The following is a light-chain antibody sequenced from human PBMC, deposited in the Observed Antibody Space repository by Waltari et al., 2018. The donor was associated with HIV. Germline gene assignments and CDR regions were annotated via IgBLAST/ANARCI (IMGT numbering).Light chain of an antibody. Sequence: QSALTQPRSVSGSPGQSVTISCTGTSSDVGAYNYVSWYQQHPGKAPKLMIYDVTTRPAVVPYRFSGSKSGNTASLTISGLQAEDEADYYCCSYAGSSYVFGTGTNVTVL. V-gene: IGLV2-11*01. CDR2: DVT. J-gene: IGLJ1*01. CDR1: SSDVGAYNY. CDR3: CSYAGSSYV.